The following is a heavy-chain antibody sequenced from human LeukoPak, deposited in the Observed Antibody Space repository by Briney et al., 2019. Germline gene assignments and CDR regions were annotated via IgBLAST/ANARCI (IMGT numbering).Heavy chain of an antibody. V-gene: IGHV4-59*01. CDR2: IYYSGST. J-gene: IGHJ6*04. Sequence: SETLSLTCTVSGGSISSYYWSWIRQPPGKGLEWIGYIYYSGSTNYNPSLKSRVTISVDTSKNQFSLKLSSVTAVPYYYGMDVWGKGTTVPVSS. CDR3: V. CDR1: GGSISSYY.